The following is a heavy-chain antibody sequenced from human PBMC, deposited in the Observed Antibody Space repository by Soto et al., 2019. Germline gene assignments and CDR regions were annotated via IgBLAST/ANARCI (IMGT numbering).Heavy chain of an antibody. Sequence: VASVEVSCKXSGYTFTGYHMHWVRQAPGQGLEWMGWINPNSGGTNYAQKCQGRVTISVDRSKNQFSLKLSSVTAADTAVYYCARAMGYCGGDCYTIFDYWGQGTLVTVSS. CDR2: INPNSGGT. D-gene: IGHD2-21*02. CDR1: GYTFTGYH. CDR3: ARAMGYCGGDCYTIFDY. V-gene: IGHV1-2*02. J-gene: IGHJ4*02.